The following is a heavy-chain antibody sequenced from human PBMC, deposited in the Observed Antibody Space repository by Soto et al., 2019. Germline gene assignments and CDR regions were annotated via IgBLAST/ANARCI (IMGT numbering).Heavy chain of an antibody. CDR3: EREFIAVDTTTEH. Sequence: GASGKVSCNASGYTFTSYAVDWLRHAPGQSLECMGWINDGNGKKKYSKKLQGRVTITRETSESTAYMEMSSLRFEDTAVYYCEREFIAVDTTTEHWGQGTLVTVYS. CDR2: INDGNGKK. D-gene: IGHD1-1*01. J-gene: IGHJ4*02. CDR1: GYTFTSYA. V-gene: IGHV1-3*01.